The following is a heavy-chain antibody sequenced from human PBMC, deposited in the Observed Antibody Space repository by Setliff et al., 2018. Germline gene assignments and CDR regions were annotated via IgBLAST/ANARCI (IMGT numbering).Heavy chain of an antibody. Sequence: GGSLRLSCAASGFTFSSYSMNWVRQAPGKGLEWVSYISSSSSTIYYADSVKGRFTISRDNAKNSLYLQMNSLRAEDTAVYYCARNRGSGSYFLRYFDYWGQGTLVTVSS. CDR1: GFTFSSYS. CDR2: ISSSSSTI. D-gene: IGHD1-26*01. J-gene: IGHJ4*02. V-gene: IGHV3-48*01. CDR3: ARNRGSGSYFLRYFDY.